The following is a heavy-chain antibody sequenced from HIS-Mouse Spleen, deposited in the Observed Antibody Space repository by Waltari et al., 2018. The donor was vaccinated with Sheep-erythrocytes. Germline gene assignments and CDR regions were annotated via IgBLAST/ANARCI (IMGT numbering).Heavy chain of an antibody. J-gene: IGHJ4*02. V-gene: IGHV3-23*01. Sequence: EVQLLESGGGLGQPGGSLRLSCAASGFNLSSCAMSRVRQAPGKGLEWVSAISGSGGSTYYADSVKGRFTISRDNSKNTLYLQMNSLRAEDTAVYYCAKRRTGDGGLDYWGQGTLVTVSS. CDR2: ISGSGGST. CDR1: GFNLSSCA. CDR3: AKRRTGDGGLDY. D-gene: IGHD7-27*01.